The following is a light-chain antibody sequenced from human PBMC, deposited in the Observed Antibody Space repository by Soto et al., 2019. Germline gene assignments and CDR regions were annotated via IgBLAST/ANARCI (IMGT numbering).Light chain of an antibody. V-gene: IGLV2-14*01. CDR2: NVN. J-gene: IGLJ1*01. Sequence: QSVLTQPASVSGSPGQSITISCTGTSRDVGGYNYVSWYQQRPGKAPKLMIYNVNNRPSGVSDRFSGSKSGNTASLTISGLQAEDEADYYCNSYSNSTPLYVFGTGTKLTVL. CDR3: NSYSNSTPLYV. CDR1: SRDVGGYNY.